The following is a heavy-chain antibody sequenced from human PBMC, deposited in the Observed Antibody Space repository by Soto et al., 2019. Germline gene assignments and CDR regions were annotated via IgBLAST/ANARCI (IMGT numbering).Heavy chain of an antibody. CDR2: IKRDGTVT. J-gene: IGHJ3*01. D-gene: IGHD2-21*01. CDR1: GFTFSAFW. V-gene: IGHV3-7*04. Sequence: EVQLVESGGGLVQPGESLRLSCAASGFTFSAFWMTWLRQAPGKGLEWVANIKRDGTVTHYGDSVEGRCTLSRDNAQNSLFLQLNSLRPEDTTMYYCARDLSPPGEFFYDACEVWGQGTVATVSS. CDR3: ARDLSPPGEFFYDACEV.